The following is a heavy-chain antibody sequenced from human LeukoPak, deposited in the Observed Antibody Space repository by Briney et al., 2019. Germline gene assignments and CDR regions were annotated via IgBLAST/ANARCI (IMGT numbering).Heavy chain of an antibody. CDR3: ARVRGHYYDSSGYYQKFYYYYYMDV. D-gene: IGHD3-22*01. CDR1: GFTVSSNY. J-gene: IGHJ6*03. Sequence: GGSLRLSCAASGFTVSSNYMSWVRQAPGKGLVWVSVIYSGGSTYYADSVKGRFTISRDNSKNTLYLQMNSLRAEDTAVYYCARVRGHYYDSSGYYQKFYYYYYMDVWGKGTTVTVSS. CDR2: IYSGGST. V-gene: IGHV3-53*01.